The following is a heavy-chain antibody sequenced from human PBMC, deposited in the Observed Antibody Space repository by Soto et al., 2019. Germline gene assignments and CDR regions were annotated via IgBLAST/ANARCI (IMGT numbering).Heavy chain of an antibody. Sequence: EVQLLESGGGLVQPGGSLRVSCAASGFTFSNYAMGWVRQPPGKGLEWVSTIGGGGGSPYYADSVKGRFTTFRDNSKNTLYLQMNSLRAEDTAVYYCAKSAEAVAGTVYDYWGQGTLVTVSS. V-gene: IGHV3-23*01. J-gene: IGHJ4*02. D-gene: IGHD6-19*01. CDR1: GFTFSNYA. CDR2: IGGGGGSP. CDR3: AKSAEAVAGTVYDY.